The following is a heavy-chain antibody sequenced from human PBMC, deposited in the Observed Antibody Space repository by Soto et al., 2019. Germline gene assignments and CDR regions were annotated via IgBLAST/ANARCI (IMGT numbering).Heavy chain of an antibody. D-gene: IGHD3-16*01. J-gene: IGHJ4*02. CDR2: IDPYETGI. V-gene: IGHV3-74*01. CDR1: AFALGSDC. CDR3: TSDTFGARDS. Sequence: LGGSLRISCSASAFALGSDCVHWVRQAPGKGLVWVSRIDPYETGISYADSVKGRFTISRDNARNTLYLQMNSLRAEDTAAYYCTSDTFGARDSWGQGTLVTGSS.